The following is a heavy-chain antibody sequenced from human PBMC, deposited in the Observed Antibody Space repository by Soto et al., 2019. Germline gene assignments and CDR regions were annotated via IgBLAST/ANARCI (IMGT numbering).Heavy chain of an antibody. CDR3: ARDPYGDYPPRWFDP. CDR1: GGTFSSYA. J-gene: IGHJ5*02. D-gene: IGHD4-17*01. Sequence: SVKVSCKASGGTFSSYAISWVRQAPGQGLEWMGGIIPIFGTANYAQKFQGRVTITADESTSTAYMELSSLRSEDTAVYYCARDPYGDYPPRWFDPWGQGTLVTVSS. V-gene: IGHV1-69*13. CDR2: IIPIFGTA.